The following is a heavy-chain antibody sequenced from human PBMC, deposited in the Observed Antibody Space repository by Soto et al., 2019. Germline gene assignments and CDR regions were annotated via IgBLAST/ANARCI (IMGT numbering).Heavy chain of an antibody. CDR3: SRGGEWKGWFAS. J-gene: IGHJ5*01. D-gene: IGHD3-16*01. CDR2: VFFNGNT. CDR1: GGSVSSGSSY. V-gene: IGHV4-61*03. Sequence: QVHLQESGPGLVKPSETLSLTCSVSGGSVSSGSSYWSWIRQPPGKGLEWIGHVFFNGNTDYNPSLHHPLTMSIHTSTNHFSLRLTSVTAADTAVYDCSRGGEWKGWFASWGQGTLVSVSS.